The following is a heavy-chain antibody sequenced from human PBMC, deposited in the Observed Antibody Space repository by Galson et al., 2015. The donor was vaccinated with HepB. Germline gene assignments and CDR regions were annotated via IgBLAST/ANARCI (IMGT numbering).Heavy chain of an antibody. CDR3: ARVEKEDIVVVPAAGRAEYFQH. CDR2: INHSGST. CDR1: GGSFSGYY. J-gene: IGHJ1*01. D-gene: IGHD2-2*01. Sequence: ETLSLTCAVYGGSFSGYYWSWIRQPPGKGLEWIGEINHSGSTNYNPSLKSRVTISVDTSKNQFSLKLSSVTAADTAVYYCARVEKEDIVVVPAAGRAEYFQHWGQGTLVTVSS. V-gene: IGHV4-34*01.